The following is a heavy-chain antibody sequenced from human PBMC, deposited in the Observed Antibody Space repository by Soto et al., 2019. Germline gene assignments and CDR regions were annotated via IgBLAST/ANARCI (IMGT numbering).Heavy chain of an antibody. D-gene: IGHD3-10*01. J-gene: IGHJ4*02. Sequence: QVQLVESGGGVVQPGRSLRLSCAASGFTFSSYGMHWVRHAPGKGLEWVAVISYDGSNKYYADSVKGRFTISRDNSKNTLYLQMNSLRAEDTAVYYCVTWFGQLAVDYWGQGTLVTVSS. CDR2: ISYDGSNK. CDR1: GFTFSSYG. V-gene: IGHV3-30*03. CDR3: VTWFGQLAVDY.